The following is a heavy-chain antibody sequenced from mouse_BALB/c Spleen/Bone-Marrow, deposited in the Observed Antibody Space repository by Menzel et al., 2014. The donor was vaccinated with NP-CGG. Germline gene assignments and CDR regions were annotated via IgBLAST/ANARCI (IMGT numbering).Heavy chain of an antibody. CDR1: GHTFTDYW. V-gene: IGHV1-69*01. CDR3: ARSDYRYDPLAY. D-gene: IGHD2-14*01. Sequence: VHLVESGAELVMPGASVKMFCKASGHTFTDYWMHWVKQRPGQGLEWIGAIDTSDSYTSYNQKFKGKATLTVDESSNTAYMQLSSLTSEDSAVYYCARSDYRYDPLAYWGQGTLVTVSA. J-gene: IGHJ3*01. CDR2: IDTSDSYT.